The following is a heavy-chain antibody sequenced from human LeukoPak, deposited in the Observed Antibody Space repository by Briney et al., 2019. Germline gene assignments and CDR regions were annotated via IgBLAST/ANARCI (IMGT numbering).Heavy chain of an antibody. CDR3: ARVLYCGGHCSSRYYYGMDV. V-gene: IGHV1-2*06. CDR2: INPYNGDT. D-gene: IGHD2-21*02. Sequence: VASVKVSCKASGYVFTGHYMYWVRQGPGQGLEWLGRINPYNGDTKYAQNFQGRVTMTRETSITTAYMELSSLRSDDTAVYYCARVLYCGGHCSSRYYYGMDVWGQGTTVTVSS. CDR1: GYVFTGHY. J-gene: IGHJ6*01.